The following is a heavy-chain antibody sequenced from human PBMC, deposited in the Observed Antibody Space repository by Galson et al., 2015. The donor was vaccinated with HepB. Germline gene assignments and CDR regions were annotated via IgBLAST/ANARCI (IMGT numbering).Heavy chain of an antibody. Sequence: SVKVSCKASGYTFTSYDINWVRQATGQGLEWMGWMNPNSGNTGYAQKFQGRVTMTRNTSISTAYMELSSLRSEDTAVYYCARHAHPSSSWYGGYYYYYGMDVWGQGTTVTVSS. CDR3: ARHAHPSSSWYGGYYYYYGMDV. D-gene: IGHD6-13*01. CDR1: GYTFTSYD. CDR2: MNPNSGNT. V-gene: IGHV1-8*01. J-gene: IGHJ6*02.